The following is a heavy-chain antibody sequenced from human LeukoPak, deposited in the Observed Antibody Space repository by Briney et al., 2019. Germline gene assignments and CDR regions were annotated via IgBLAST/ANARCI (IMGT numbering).Heavy chain of an antibody. Sequence: SETLSLTCTVSDGSISSGGYYWSWIRQHPGKGLEWIGYIYYSGSTYYNPSLKSRVTISVDTSKNQFSLKLSSVTAADTAVYYCARGDIVVVPAAFDYWGQGTLVTVSS. CDR3: ARGDIVVVPAAFDY. V-gene: IGHV4-31*03. CDR2: IYYSGST. CDR1: DGSISSGGYY. D-gene: IGHD2-2*01. J-gene: IGHJ4*02.